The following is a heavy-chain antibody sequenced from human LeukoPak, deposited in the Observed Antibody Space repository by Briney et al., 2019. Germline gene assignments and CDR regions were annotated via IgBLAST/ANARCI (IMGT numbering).Heavy chain of an antibody. J-gene: IGHJ4*02. CDR2: ISGSGAST. V-gene: IGHV3-23*01. CDR1: GFTFSSYA. CDR3: ANGNYYDSSGYIAL. Sequence: GSLRLSCSASGFTFSSYAMRWVRQAPGKGLEWVSTISGSGASTYYADSVKGRFTISRDNSKNTLYLQMNSLRAEDAAVYYCANGNYYDSSGYIALWGQGTLVTVSS. D-gene: IGHD3-22*01.